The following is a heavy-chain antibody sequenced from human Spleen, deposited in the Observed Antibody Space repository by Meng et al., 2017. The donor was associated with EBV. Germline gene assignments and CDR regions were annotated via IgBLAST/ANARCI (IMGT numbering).Heavy chain of an antibody. J-gene: IGHJ4*02. V-gene: IGHV4-4*02. CDR3: ARAGYHRPASED. Sequence: QVQLRESGPGLVRLSGXLSRTCAVSRGFITSGDWWSWVRQSPGKGLEWIGEIHHSGGTSYNPSLKSRVTISLDMSKDQFSLRLSSVTAADTAVYYCARAGYHRPASEDWGQGTLGTVSS. D-gene: IGHD2-15*01. CDR2: IHHSGGT. CDR1: RGFITSGDW.